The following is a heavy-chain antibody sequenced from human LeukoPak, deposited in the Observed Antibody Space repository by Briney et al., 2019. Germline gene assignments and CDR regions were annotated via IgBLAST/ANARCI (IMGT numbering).Heavy chain of an antibody. D-gene: IGHD2-8*01. CDR3: VRTAYASSWFGSFDI. V-gene: IGHV4-39*02. J-gene: IGHJ3*02. Sequence: SETLSLTRNLSGGPISSSGYYCGSIRQSPGKGLEWIPYIFYTGGPSYNPSFKSRVTISVETSKNRLTRRLTFRAPAATPLYISVRTAYASSWFGSFDIWGQGTMVTVSS. CDR1: GGPISSSGYY. CDR2: IFYTGGP.